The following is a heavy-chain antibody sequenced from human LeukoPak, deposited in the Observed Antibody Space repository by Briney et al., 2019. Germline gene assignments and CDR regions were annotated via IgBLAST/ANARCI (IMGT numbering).Heavy chain of an antibody. CDR3: ARDGRFPPEVLPRYFDY. J-gene: IGHJ4*02. Sequence: SETLSLTCTVSIYSITSVYYWGWIRQPPGKGLEWIGNIYYSGSTYYNPSLKSRVTISVETSKNQFSLKLSSVTAADTAVYYCARDGRFPPEVLPRYFDYWGQGTLVTVSS. D-gene: IGHD1-26*01. CDR1: IYSITSVYY. CDR2: IYYSGST. V-gene: IGHV4-38-2*02.